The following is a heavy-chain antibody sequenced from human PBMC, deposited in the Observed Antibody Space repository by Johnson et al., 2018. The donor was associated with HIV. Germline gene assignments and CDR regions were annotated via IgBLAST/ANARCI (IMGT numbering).Heavy chain of an antibody. CDR1: GFTFSSYW. V-gene: IGHV3-7*05. CDR3: ARDGWEQRGETVGDGFDI. J-gene: IGHJ3*02. CDR2: IKQDGSEK. D-gene: IGHD1-26*01. Sequence: VQLVESGGGLVQPGGSLRLSCAASGFTFSSYWMTWVRQAPGKGLEWVANIKQDGSEKYYVASVRGRFTISRDNSKNSLSLQMNSLRVEDTAFYYCARDGWEQRGETVGDGFDIWGQGTMVTVSS.